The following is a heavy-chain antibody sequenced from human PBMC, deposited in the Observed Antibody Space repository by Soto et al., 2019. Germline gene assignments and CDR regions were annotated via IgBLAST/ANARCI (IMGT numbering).Heavy chain of an antibody. CDR1: GGSLLGYY. J-gene: IGHJ6*02. V-gene: IGHV4-4*07. CDR3: ARDRLETETYGMDV. Sequence: PSETLSLTCTVSGGSLLGYYWSWIRQPAGKGLEWIGRIYNSGRTNNNPSLKSRVTMSVDMSKNQFSLKLSSVTAADTAIYYCARDRLETETYGMDVWGRGTTVTVS. CDR2: IYNSGRT. D-gene: IGHD1-1*01.